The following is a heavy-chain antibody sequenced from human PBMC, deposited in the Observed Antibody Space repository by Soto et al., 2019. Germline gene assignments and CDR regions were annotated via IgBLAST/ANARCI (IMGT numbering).Heavy chain of an antibody. D-gene: IGHD3-22*01. J-gene: IGHJ3*02. CDR1: GGSISSSSYY. CDR3: ARHEAYYYDSSGFRFAAFDI. Sequence: SETLSLTCTVSGGSISSSSYYWGWIRQPPGKGLEWIGSIYYSGSTYYNPSLKSRVTISVDTSKNQFSLKLSSVTAADTAVYYCARHEAYYYDSSGFRFAAFDIWGQGTMVTVSS. CDR2: IYYSGST. V-gene: IGHV4-39*01.